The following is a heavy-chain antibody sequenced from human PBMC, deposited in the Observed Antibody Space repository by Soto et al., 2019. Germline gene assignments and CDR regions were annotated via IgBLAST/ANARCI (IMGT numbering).Heavy chain of an antibody. J-gene: IGHJ6*02. V-gene: IGHV3-23*01. Sequence: EVQLMESGGGLVQPGESLRLSCVVSGLSLSGYALSWVRQAPGKGLEWVSGISGSGISTYYADSVKGRFTISRDNSKNTVFLQMNSLRAEDTAVYYCAKPPVITASYYYYDMDVWGQGTTVTVSS. D-gene: IGHD4-4*01. CDR1: GLSLSGYA. CDR3: AKPPVITASYYYYDMDV. CDR2: ISGSGIST.